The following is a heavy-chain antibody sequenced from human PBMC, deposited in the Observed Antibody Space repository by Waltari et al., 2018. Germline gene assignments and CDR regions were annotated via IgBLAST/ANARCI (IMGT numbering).Heavy chain of an antibody. CDR2: MSYDGTNK. J-gene: IGHJ4*02. Sequence: QVQLVESGGGVVQSGRSLRLSCAASGFTFSNYAMHWVRQAPGKGLEWVAVMSYDGTNKYYADAGKGRFTSSRDNAKNTLYLQMSSLRAEDTAMYYCARDLKWEHAAGGDYWGQGTLVTVSS. V-gene: IGHV3-30*15. CDR1: GFTFSNYA. D-gene: IGHD1-26*01. CDR3: ARDLKWEHAAGGDY.